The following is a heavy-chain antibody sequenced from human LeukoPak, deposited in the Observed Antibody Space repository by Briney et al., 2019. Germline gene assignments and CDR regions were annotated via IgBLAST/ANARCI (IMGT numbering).Heavy chain of an antibody. J-gene: IGHJ4*02. V-gene: IGHV4-59*08. D-gene: IGHD6-13*01. Sequence: PSETLSLTCTVSGGSISSYYWSWIRQPPGKGLEWIGYIYYSGSTNYNPSLKSRVTISVDTSKNQFSLKLSSVTAADTAVYYRARQQQLLFDYWGQGTLVTVSS. CDR2: IYYSGST. CDR1: GGSISSYY. CDR3: ARQQQLLFDY.